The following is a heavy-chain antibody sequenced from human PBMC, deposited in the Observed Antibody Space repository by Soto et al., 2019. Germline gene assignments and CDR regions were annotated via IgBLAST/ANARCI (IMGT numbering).Heavy chain of an antibody. V-gene: IGHV3-33*01. CDR3: ARGGYYGSGSYYKSYYYYGMDV. Sequence: QVQLVESGGGVVQPGRSLRLSCAASGFTFSSYGMHWVRQAPGKGLEWVAVIWYDGSNKYYADSVKGRFTISRDNSKNTLYLQMNSLRAEDTAVYYCARGGYYGSGSYYKSYYYYGMDVWGQGTTVTVSS. J-gene: IGHJ6*02. D-gene: IGHD3-10*01. CDR1: GFTFSSYG. CDR2: IWYDGSNK.